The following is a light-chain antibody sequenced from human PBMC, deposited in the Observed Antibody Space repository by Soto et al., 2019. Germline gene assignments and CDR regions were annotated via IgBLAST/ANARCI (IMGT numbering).Light chain of an antibody. J-gene: IGKJ5*01. CDR1: QGVYRY. Sequence: DIQLTQSPSFLSASVGDRVTITCRASQGVYRYVAWYQQKPGKAPKLLIYVASTLQSGVPSRFSGSGSGTEFTLTISSLQPEDFSTYYCQQLSSYPITFGQGTRLEI. CDR2: VAS. V-gene: IGKV1-9*01. CDR3: QQLSSYPIT.